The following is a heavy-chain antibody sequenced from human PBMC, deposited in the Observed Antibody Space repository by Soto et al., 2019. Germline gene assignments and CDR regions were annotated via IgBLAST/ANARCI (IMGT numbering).Heavy chain of an antibody. Sequence: EVQLVESGGGLVRPGGSLRLSCAASGFTFSYYWMHWVRQAPGKGLVWVSLIHSDGSSTTYADFVKGRFIISRDNARNTVDLRMNSVRVEDTAVYYCARGDRGAFDLWGQGTVVTVSS. CDR2: IHSDGSST. CDR1: GFTFSYYW. J-gene: IGHJ3*01. V-gene: IGHV3-74*01. CDR3: ARGDRGAFDL. D-gene: IGHD1-26*01.